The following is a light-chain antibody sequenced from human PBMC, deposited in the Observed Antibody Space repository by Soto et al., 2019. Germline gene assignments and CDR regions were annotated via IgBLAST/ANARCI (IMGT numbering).Light chain of an antibody. CDR3: QLYSRSPRQIT. CDR2: DIS. V-gene: IGKV3-20*01. Sequence: EIVMTQSPGTLSLSPCERATLSCSASQSVSNNYLAWYQQKPGQAPRLVIFDISNRATGIPDRFSGSGSGTDCTLTISRLEPEDFAVYYCQLYSRSPRQITFGQGTRLEIK. CDR1: QSVSNNY. J-gene: IGKJ5*01.